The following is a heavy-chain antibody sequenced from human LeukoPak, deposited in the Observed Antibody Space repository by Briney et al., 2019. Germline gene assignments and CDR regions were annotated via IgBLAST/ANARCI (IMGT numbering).Heavy chain of an antibody. CDR3: ARVRSSGWGKNFDY. CDR2: IHYSGST. D-gene: IGHD6-19*01. J-gene: IGHJ4*02. Sequence: SETLSLTCSVSGYSISSAYYWGWIRQPPGKGLEWIATIHYSGSTYYNPSLKSRVTISVDTSKNQFSLKLSSVTAADTAVYYCARVRSSGWGKNFDYWGQGTLVTVSS. V-gene: IGHV4-38-2*02. CDR1: GYSISSAYY.